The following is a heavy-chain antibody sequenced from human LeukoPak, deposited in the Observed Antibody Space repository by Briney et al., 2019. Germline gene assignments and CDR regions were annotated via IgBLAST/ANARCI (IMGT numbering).Heavy chain of an antibody. V-gene: IGHV4-59*01. Sequence: SETLSLTCTVSGGSISSYYWSWIRQPPGKGLEWIGYIYYSGSTNYNPSLKSRVTISVDTSKNQFSLKLSSVTAADTAVYYCARAGITGIHFDYWGQGTLVTVSS. CDR3: ARAGITGIHFDY. D-gene: IGHD1-20*01. CDR2: IYYSGST. CDR1: GGSISSYY. J-gene: IGHJ4*02.